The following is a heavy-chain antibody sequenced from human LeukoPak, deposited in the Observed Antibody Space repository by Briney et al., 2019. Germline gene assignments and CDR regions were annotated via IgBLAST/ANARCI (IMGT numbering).Heavy chain of an antibody. J-gene: IGHJ6*04. CDR1: GYPISSGYF. Sequence: SETLSLTCTVSGYPISSGYFWGWIRQPPGKGLEFIASIFHSGYTYYDPSLKSRVTISVDTSKNQFSLRLSSVTAADTAVYYCARATAAAFLYSVWGKGTTVTISS. V-gene: IGHV4-38-2*02. D-gene: IGHD6-13*01. CDR2: IFHSGYT. CDR3: ARATAAAFLYSV.